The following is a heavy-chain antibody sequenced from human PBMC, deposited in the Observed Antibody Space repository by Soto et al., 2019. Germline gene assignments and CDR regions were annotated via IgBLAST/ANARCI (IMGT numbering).Heavy chain of an antibody. V-gene: IGHV3-21*01. CDR3: ARVRSYSYGQGYGMDV. J-gene: IGHJ6*02. CDR2: ISSSSGYI. Sequence: WWSLRLSCSASVFTFSTYSMNWVRQAPGKGLEWVSSISSSSGYIYYADSVKGRFTISRDDAKNSLSLQMNSLRAEDTAAYYCARVRSYSYGQGYGMDVWGQGTTVTVSS. CDR1: VFTFSTYS. D-gene: IGHD5-18*01.